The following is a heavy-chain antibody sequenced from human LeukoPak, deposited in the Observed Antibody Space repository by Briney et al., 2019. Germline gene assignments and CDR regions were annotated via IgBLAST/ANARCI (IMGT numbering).Heavy chain of an antibody. Sequence: PSQTLSPTCTVSGGSISSGSYYWSWIRQPAGKGLEWIGRIYTSGSTNYNPSLKSRVTISVDTSKNQFSLKLSSVTAADTAVYYCARDHPILASPLEIVVVPPNNPTDDAFDIWGQGTMVTVSS. CDR2: IYTSGST. V-gene: IGHV4-61*02. J-gene: IGHJ3*02. CDR1: GGSISSGSYY. D-gene: IGHD3-22*01. CDR3: ARDHPILASPLEIVVVPPNNPTDDAFDI.